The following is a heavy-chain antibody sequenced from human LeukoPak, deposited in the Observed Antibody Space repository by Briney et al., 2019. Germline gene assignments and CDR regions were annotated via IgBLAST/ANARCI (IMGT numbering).Heavy chain of an antibody. D-gene: IGHD4-17*01. Sequence: SETLSLTCAVSADSFSSHYRTWIRQPPGKGLEWIGYISYIGSTNYNPSLKSRVTISIDTSKNQFSLKLSSVTAADTAVYYCARDLVTVTKGFDIWGQGTMVSVSS. J-gene: IGHJ3*02. CDR1: ADSFSSHY. V-gene: IGHV4-59*11. CDR2: ISYIGST. CDR3: ARDLVTVTKGFDI.